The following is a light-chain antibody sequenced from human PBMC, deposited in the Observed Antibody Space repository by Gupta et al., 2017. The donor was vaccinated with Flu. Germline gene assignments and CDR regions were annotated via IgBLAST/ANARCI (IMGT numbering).Light chain of an antibody. V-gene: IGLV1-51*02. Sequence: QSVLTQPPSVSAAPGQRVTISCSGSTSNIGNNYVSWYQQLPGTAPKLLVFENNKRPSGIPDRFSGSKSGTSATLGIAGLQTGDEADYYCGTWASSLSACVFGGGTKLTVL. J-gene: IGLJ3*02. CDR2: ENN. CDR1: TSNIGNNY. CDR3: GTWASSLSACV.